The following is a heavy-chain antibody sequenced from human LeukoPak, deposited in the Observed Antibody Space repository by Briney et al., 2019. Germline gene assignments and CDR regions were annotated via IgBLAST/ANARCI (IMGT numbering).Heavy chain of an antibody. Sequence: GRSLRLSCAASGFTFDDYAMHWVRQAPGKGLEWVSLISWDGGSTYYADSVKGRFTISRDNSKNSLYLQMNSLRAEDTALYYCAKDSRAYGMDVWGQGTTVTVSS. CDR2: ISWDGGST. J-gene: IGHJ6*02. CDR1: GFTFDDYA. CDR3: AKDSRAYGMDV. V-gene: IGHV3-43D*03.